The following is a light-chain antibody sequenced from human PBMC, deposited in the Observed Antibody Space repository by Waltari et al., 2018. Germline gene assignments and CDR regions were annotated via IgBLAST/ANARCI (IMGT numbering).Light chain of an antibody. V-gene: IGLV1-47*01. CDR2: RND. CDR3: AAWDDSLSASL. CDR1: SFNIGGNY. Sequence: QTVLTQPPSVSGTPGQRVTISCSGSSFNIGGNYVYWFPQLPGTAPKLLIYRNDERPSGVPDRISGSKSGTSASLAISGLRSEDEAHYYCAAWDDSLSASLFGGGTKLTVL. J-gene: IGLJ3*02.